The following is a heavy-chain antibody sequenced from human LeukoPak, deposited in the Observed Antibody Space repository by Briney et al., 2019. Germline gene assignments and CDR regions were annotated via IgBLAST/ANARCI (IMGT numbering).Heavy chain of an antibody. CDR1: GFTFDDYA. Sequence: GGSLRLSCAASGFTFDDYAMHWVRQAPGKSLEWVSGINWNSRTIGYADSVKGRFTISRDNAKNSLYLQMNSLRAEDTAVYYCANSRNRGYSYGTLSYWGQGTLVTVSS. V-gene: IGHV3-9*01. CDR3: ANSRNRGYSYGTLSY. CDR2: INWNSRTI. D-gene: IGHD5-18*01. J-gene: IGHJ4*02.